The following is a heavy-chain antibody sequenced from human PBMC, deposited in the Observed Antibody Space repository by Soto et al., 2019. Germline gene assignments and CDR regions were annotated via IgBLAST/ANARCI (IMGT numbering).Heavy chain of an antibody. CDR1: GFTFTSYS. CDR2: ITSKSTTI. V-gene: IGHV3-48*02. J-gene: IGHJ5*02. Sequence: SLRLSCAASGFTFTSYSINWVRQAPLQGLEWVSYITSKSTTIKYADSVKGRFTVSRDNAKNSLYLQLNSLRDEDTAVYYCAREMGACSDSSCYPGPYDSWGQGTLVTVSS. CDR3: AREMGACSDSSCYPGPYDS. D-gene: IGHD3-16*01.